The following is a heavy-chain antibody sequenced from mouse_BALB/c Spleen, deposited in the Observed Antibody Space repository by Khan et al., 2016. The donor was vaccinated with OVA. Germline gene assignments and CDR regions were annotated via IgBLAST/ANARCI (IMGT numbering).Heavy chain of an antibody. D-gene: IGHD1-2*01. CDR1: GYSITSGYG. V-gene: IGHV3-2*02. J-gene: IGHJ2*01. Sequence: EVQLQESGPGLVKPSQSLSLTCTVTGYSITSGYGWNWIRQFPGNKLEWMGYISYSGSTNYNPSLKSRISITRDTSKNQCFMQLNSMTTDDTATYYCARTARIKYWGQGTTLTVSS. CDR2: ISYSGST. CDR3: ARTARIKY.